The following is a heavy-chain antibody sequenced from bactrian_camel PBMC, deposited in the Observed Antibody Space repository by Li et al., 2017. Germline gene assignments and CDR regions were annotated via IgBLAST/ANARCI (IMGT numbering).Heavy chain of an antibody. CDR3: AFDRAASVELRYNY. CDR2: INNGGTYT. J-gene: IGHJ4*01. V-gene: IGHV3S1*01. CDR1: GFAFSDKV. Sequence: HVQLVESGGGLVQPGGSLRLSCEASGFAFSDKVMNWVRQAPGKGLEWVAVINNGGTYTSYAAAVKGRFIISRDDAKNTLYLQLDNLKPEDTAMYYCAFDRAASVELRYNYRGQGTQVTVS.